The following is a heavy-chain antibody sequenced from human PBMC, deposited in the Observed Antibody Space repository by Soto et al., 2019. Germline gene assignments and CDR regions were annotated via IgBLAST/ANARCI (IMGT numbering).Heavy chain of an antibody. CDR3: AKDKYSSSYYFYNHSGMDV. J-gene: IGHJ6*02. CDR2: ISYDGSSE. CDR1: GFTFSNYG. V-gene: IGHV3-30*18. D-gene: IGHD6-6*01. Sequence: QVQLVESGGGVVQPGRSLRLSCAASGFTFSNYGMHWVRQAPGKGLEWVAGISYDGSSEYYADPVKGRFTIARDNSTDTLDQQMLTLRAEDTAVFYCAKDKYSSSYYFYNHSGMDVWGHGTKVTVSS.